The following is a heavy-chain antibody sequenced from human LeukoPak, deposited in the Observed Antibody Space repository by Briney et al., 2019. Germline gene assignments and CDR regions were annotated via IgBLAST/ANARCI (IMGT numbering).Heavy chain of an antibody. CDR2: ISAYNGNK. CDR1: SYTFTSYG. Sequence: ASVKVSCKASSYTFTSYGINWVRQAPGQGLEWMGWISAYNGNKNYAQKLQGRVTMTTDTSTSIAYMELRSLRSDDTAVYYCARDRDHYYGSGSYLKNAFDIWGQGTMVTVSS. D-gene: IGHD3-10*01. CDR3: ARDRDHYYGSGSYLKNAFDI. J-gene: IGHJ3*02. V-gene: IGHV1-18*04.